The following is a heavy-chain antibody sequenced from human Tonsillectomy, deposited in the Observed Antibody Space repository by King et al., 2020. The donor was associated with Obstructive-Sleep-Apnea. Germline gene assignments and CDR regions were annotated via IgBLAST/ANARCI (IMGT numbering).Heavy chain of an antibody. CDR1: GFTFSTYD. CDR3: ARVELIGIDY. V-gene: IGHV3-21*01. J-gene: IGHJ4*02. D-gene: IGHD1-7*01. CDR2: IRFSSNYV. Sequence: VQLVESGGGLVKPGGSLRLSCAASGFTFSTYDIYWVRQAPGKGLEWVSSIRFSSNYVDYSDSVKGRFTISRDNAKNSLYLQMNSLRAEDTAVYYCARVELIGIDYWGQGTLVTVSS.